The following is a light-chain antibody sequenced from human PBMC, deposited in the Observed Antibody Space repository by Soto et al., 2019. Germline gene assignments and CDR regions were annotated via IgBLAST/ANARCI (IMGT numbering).Light chain of an antibody. CDR1: QSVSSIY. V-gene: IGKV3-20*01. CDR2: GAS. Sequence: EIVLTQSPGTLSLSPGETATLSCRASQSVSSIYLAWYQQKPGQAPRLLIYGASSRATGIPDRFSGSGSGTDFTLTISRLEPGDFAVYYCQQYGSSPGWTFGQGTKVDIK. J-gene: IGKJ1*01. CDR3: QQYGSSPGWT.